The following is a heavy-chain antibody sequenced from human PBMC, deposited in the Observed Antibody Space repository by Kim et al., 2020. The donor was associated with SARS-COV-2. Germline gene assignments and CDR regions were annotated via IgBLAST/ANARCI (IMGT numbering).Heavy chain of an antibody. V-gene: IGHV3-30*18. J-gene: IGHJ6*02. CDR1: GFTFSSYG. D-gene: IGHD3-22*01. Sequence: GGSLRLSCAASGFTFSSYGMHWVRQAPGKGLEWVAVISYDGSNKYYADSVKGRFTISRDNSKNTLYLQMNSLRAEDTAVYYCAKEYDSSGYYHYYYYGMDVWGQGTTVTVSS. CDR3: AKEYDSSGYYHYYYYGMDV. CDR2: ISYDGSNK.